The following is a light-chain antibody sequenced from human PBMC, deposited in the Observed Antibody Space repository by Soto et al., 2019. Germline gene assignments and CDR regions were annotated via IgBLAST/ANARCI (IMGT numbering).Light chain of an antibody. J-gene: IGKJ1*01. CDR2: GAS. V-gene: IGKV3-20*01. Sequence: DIVLTQSAATLSLSPGERGTLSCRASQTVGGRYLAWFQQKPGQTPRLRIFGASTRAAGVPDRFSGSGSGTDFSLTINRLEPEEFAVYYCLQYVSSPWTFGQGTKVEV. CDR1: QTVGGRY. CDR3: LQYVSSPWT.